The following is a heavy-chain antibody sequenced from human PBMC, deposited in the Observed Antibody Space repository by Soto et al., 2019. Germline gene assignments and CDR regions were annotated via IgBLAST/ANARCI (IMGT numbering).Heavy chain of an antibody. CDR1: GFTFSSYS. Sequence: EVQLVESGGGLVKPGGSLRLSCAASGFTFSSYSMNWVRQAPGKGLEWVSSISSSSSYIYYADSVKGRFTISRDNAKNSLYLQMNRLRAEYTAVYYCESQQRRLWGRGTLVTVSS. V-gene: IGHV3-21*01. CDR3: ESQQRRL. CDR2: ISSSSSYI. D-gene: IGHD6-13*01. J-gene: IGHJ2*01.